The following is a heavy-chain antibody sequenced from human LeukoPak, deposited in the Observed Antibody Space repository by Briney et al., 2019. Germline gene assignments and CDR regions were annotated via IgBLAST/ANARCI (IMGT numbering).Heavy chain of an antibody. CDR2: IYTSGST. D-gene: IGHD4-17*01. Sequence: SETLTLTCTVSGGSISSYYWSWSRQPAGKGLEWLGRIYTSGSTNYNPSLKSRVTMSVDTSKNQFSLKLSSVTAADTAVYYCARDFYGDADAFDIWGQGTMVTVSS. V-gene: IGHV4-4*07. J-gene: IGHJ3*02. CDR1: GGSISSYY. CDR3: ARDFYGDADAFDI.